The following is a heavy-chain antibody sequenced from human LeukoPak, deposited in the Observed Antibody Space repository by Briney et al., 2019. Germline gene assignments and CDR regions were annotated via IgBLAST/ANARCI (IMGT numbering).Heavy chain of an antibody. Sequence: GGSLRLSCVDSGFTFSSHWMSWVRQAPGKGLEWVANIKQDGSEKYYVDSVKGRFTISRDNARNSLYLQMNSLRAEDTAVYYCASGRQLGYWGQGTLVTVSS. V-gene: IGHV3-7*01. CDR3: ASGRQLGY. D-gene: IGHD6-13*01. CDR1: GFTFSSHW. J-gene: IGHJ4*02. CDR2: IKQDGSEK.